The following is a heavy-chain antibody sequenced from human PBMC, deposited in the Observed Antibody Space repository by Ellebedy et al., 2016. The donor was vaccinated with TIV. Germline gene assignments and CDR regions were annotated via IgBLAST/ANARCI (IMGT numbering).Heavy chain of an antibody. V-gene: IGHV3-9*01. D-gene: IGHD4-23*01. CDR2: IDWDSDNI. CDR3: ARDGAVPGGKGDY. CDR1: GFTFDDYA. Sequence: SLKISCAASGFTFDDYAMHWVRQAPGKGLEWVSGIDWDSDNILYADSVKGRFTMSRDNAKNTLYLQMNSLRVEDTAMYYCARDGAVPGGKGDYWGQGTLVIVCS. J-gene: IGHJ4*02.